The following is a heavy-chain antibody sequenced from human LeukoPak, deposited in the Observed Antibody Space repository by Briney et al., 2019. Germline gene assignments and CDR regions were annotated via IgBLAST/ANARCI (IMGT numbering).Heavy chain of an antibody. Sequence: PGGSLRLSCAASGFTFSSYSMNWVRQAPGKGLEWVSYISSSSSTIYYADSVKGRFTISRDNAKNSLYLQMNSLRVEDTAVYFCAREIRGEGFDYWGQGTLVTVSS. CDR3: AREIRGEGFDY. V-gene: IGHV3-48*01. CDR2: ISSSSSTI. D-gene: IGHD3-10*01. J-gene: IGHJ4*02. CDR1: GFTFSSYS.